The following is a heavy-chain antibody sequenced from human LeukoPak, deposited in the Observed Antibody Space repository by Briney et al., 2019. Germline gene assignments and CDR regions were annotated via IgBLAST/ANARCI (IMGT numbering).Heavy chain of an antibody. CDR3: ARAGGYSSGWYADY. J-gene: IGHJ4*02. CDR1: GYTFTTFG. D-gene: IGHD6-19*01. V-gene: IGHV1-18*01. CDR2: ISTYNGDT. Sequence: PGASVKVSCKASGYTFTTFGISWVRQAPGQGLEWMGWISTYNGDTHYAQKLQGRVTMTTDTSTSTAYMELRSLRSDDTAVYYCARAGGYSSGWYADYWGQGTLVTVSS.